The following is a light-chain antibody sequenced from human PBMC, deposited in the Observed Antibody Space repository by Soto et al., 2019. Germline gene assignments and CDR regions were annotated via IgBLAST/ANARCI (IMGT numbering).Light chain of an antibody. J-gene: IGLJ1*01. Sequence: SYELTQSPSVSVAPGQTARITCGGNNIGSKNVHWFQQRPGQAPVLVVFDDDDRPSGIPDRFSGSNSGNTATLTISRVEAGDEADYYCQVWDSSVLHHVFRTGTKVTVL. CDR3: QVWDSSVLHHV. CDR2: DDD. CDR1: NIGSKN. V-gene: IGLV3-21*02.